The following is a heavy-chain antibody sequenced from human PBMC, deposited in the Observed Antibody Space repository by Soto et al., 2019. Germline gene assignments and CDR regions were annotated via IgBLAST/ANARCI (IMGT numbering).Heavy chain of an antibody. CDR1: GYTFSAYY. J-gene: IGHJ5*02. V-gene: IGHV1-2*06. D-gene: IGHD3-10*01. CDR3: ARDTTGSSRGNWFDP. CDR2: INPKTGVT. Sequence: ASVKVSCKASGYTFSAYYLNWVRQAPGQGLEWVGRINPKTGVTDYAEKFQDRVTMTSDTSVSTGYMDLRRLTSDDTAVYYCARDTTGSSRGNWFDPSGQGTLVTVSS.